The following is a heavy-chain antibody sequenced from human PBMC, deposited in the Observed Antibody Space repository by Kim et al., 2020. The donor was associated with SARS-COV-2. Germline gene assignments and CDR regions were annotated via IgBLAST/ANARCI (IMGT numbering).Heavy chain of an antibody. CDR2: IYRVDSDT. J-gene: IGHJ4*02. D-gene: IGHD3-22*01. Sequence: GESLKISCKGSGYTLSNHWIGWVRQMPGEGLEWMGIIYRVDSDTRYSPSFQGQVTISADKSVTTAYLQWNSLKASDTAMYYCASGYDSSGYVTYWGQGTLVTASS. CDR3: ASGYDSSGYVTY. V-gene: IGHV5-51*01. CDR1: GYTLSNHW.